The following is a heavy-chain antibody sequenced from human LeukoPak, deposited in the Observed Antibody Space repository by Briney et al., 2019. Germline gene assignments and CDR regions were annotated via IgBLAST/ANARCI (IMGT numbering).Heavy chain of an antibody. CDR2: ISGSGGST. D-gene: IGHD3-22*01. CDR3: AKVNYYDSSGSNVDY. Sequence: GGSLRLSCAASGFTFSSYAMSWVRQAPGKGLEWVSAISGSGGSTYYADSVKGRFTISRDNSKNTLYLQMNSLRAEDTAVYYCAKVNYYDSSGSNVDYWGQGTLITVSS. J-gene: IGHJ4*02. V-gene: IGHV3-23*01. CDR1: GFTFSSYA.